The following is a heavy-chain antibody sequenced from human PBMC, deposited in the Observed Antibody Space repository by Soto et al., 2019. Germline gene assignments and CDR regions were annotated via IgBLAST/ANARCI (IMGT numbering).Heavy chain of an antibody. CDR1: DDSINSDKYY. D-gene: IGHD3-9*01. CDR2: VYYRGNA. CDR3: ARLEGLATISYYFDF. V-gene: IGHV4-39*01. J-gene: IGHJ4*02. Sequence: QLQLQESGPGLVKPSETLSLSCSVSDDSINSDKYYWGWIRQPPGKGLEWIGSVYYRGNAYYNPSLKTRVTISLDKSKSQFSLKLNSGTAADSAVYFCARLEGLATISYYFDFWGPGALVTVSS.